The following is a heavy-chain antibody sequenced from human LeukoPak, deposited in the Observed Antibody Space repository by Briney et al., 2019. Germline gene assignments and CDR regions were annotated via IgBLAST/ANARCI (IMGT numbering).Heavy chain of an antibody. CDR2: MNPNSGNS. Sequence: GASVKVYCKASGYTFTNYDINWVRQATGQGLEWMGWMNPNSGNSGYAQKFQGRFTITRDTSISTAYMELISLRSDDTAVYYCARGVPVAGTRWFDPWGQGTLVTVSS. J-gene: IGHJ5*02. V-gene: IGHV1-8*03. D-gene: IGHD6-19*01. CDR3: ARGVPVAGTRWFDP. CDR1: GYTFTNYD.